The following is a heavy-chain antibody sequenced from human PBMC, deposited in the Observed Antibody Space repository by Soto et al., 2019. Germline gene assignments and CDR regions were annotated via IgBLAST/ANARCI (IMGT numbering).Heavy chain of an antibody. J-gene: IGHJ6*02. V-gene: IGHV3-33*06. CDR2: IWYDGRNK. D-gene: IGHD2-21*01. CDR1: GFTFSSYG. Sequence: QVQLVESGGGVVQPGRSLRLSCAASGFTFSSYGMHWVRQAPGKGLEWVAVIWYDGRNKYYADSVKGRFSISRDDSQNTLYLQMNSLRVEDTAVYYCVKDRRTEAYGMEVWGQGTTVTVSS. CDR3: VKDRRTEAYGMEV.